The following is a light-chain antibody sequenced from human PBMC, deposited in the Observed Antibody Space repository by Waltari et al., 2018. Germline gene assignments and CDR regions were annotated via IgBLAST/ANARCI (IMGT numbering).Light chain of an antibody. J-gene: IGLJ2*01. CDR2: VVS. CDR1: SSAVGRYNY. V-gene: IGLV2-14*03. Sequence: QSALTQPAPASGSPGQSIPISCPGTSSAVGRYNYVSLYQPHPGKAPKLMIYVVSNRPSGVANRFSGSKSGNTASLTISGLQAEDEADYYCSSYTSSSTLVFGGGTKLTVL. CDR3: SSYTSSSTLV.